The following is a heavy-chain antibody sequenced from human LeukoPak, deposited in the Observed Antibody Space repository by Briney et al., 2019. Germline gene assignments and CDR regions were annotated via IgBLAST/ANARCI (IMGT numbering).Heavy chain of an antibody. V-gene: IGHV3-33*01. Sequence: GGSLRLSCGASGFIFSNYGMHWVRQAPGKGLEWVAIIWLDGSQKYYADSVKGRFTLSRDNSKNTSYLQMDSLRAEDTAVYYCARDWGSGGVDYWGQGTLVSVSS. CDR2: IWLDGSQK. CDR1: GFIFSNYG. D-gene: IGHD3-16*01. J-gene: IGHJ4*02. CDR3: ARDWGSGGVDY.